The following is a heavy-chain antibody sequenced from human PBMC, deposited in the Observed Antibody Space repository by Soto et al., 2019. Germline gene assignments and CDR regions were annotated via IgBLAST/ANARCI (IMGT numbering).Heavy chain of an antibody. J-gene: IGHJ4*02. CDR1: GFTFSRYG. CDR3: AKGYSYSVCDF. D-gene: IGHD5-18*01. Sequence: QVQLVESGGGVVEHGRSLRLSCAASGFTFSRYGMHWVRQAPGKGLEWVAVISYDGSNKYYADSVKGRFTISRDNSKNTLYLQMNSLRAEDTAVYYCAKGYSYSVCDFWGQGTLVTVSS. CDR2: ISYDGSNK. V-gene: IGHV3-30*18.